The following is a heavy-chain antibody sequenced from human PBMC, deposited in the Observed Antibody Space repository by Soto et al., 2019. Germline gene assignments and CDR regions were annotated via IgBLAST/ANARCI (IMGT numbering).Heavy chain of an antibody. CDR1: GSTFGDSA. V-gene: IGHV3-49*04. J-gene: IGHJ6*02. CDR3: TRLATTRIVVVQAARQYYGMDV. Sequence: PGSSLRLSCTADGSTFGDSAMSWVRQAPGKGREWVGFIRSKAYGGTTEYAASVKGRFTISRDDSKSIAYLQMNSLKTEDTAVYYCTRLATTRIVVVQAARQYYGMDVWGQGTTVAASS. CDR2: IRSKAYGGTT. D-gene: IGHD2-2*01.